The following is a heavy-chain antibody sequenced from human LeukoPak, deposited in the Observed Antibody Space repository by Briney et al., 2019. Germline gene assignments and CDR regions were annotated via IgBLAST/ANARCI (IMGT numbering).Heavy chain of an antibody. CDR3: ARGVFYYGSGSYSPSYFDY. CDR1: GFTFDDYG. V-gene: IGHV3-20*01. CDR2: INWNGGST. D-gene: IGHD3-10*01. J-gene: IGHJ4*02. Sequence: GGSLRLSCAASGFTFDDYGMSWVRQAPGKGLEWVSGINWNGGSTGYADSVKGRFTISRDNAKNSLYLQMNSLGAEDTALYHCARGVFYYGSGSYSPSYFDYWGQGALVTVSS.